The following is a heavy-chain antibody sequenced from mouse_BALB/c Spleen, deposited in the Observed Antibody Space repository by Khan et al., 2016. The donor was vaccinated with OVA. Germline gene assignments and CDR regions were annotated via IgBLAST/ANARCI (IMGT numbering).Heavy chain of an antibody. J-gene: IGHJ4*01. V-gene: IGHV1S41*01. CDR1: GYTFTSYW. CDR3: ARCNYYGNTLYAMDY. Sequence: DLVKPGASVRLSCKASGYTFTSYWINYIKQRPGQGLEWIGHIAPGSGSSYYNQMFKGKATLTVDTSSTTAYIQLSSLSSEDSAVDFCARCNYYGNTLYAMDYWGQGTSVTVSS. CDR2: IAPGSGSS. D-gene: IGHD1-1*01.